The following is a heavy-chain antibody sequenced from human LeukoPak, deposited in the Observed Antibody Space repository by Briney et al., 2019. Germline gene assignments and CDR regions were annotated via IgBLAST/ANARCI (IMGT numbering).Heavy chain of an antibody. V-gene: IGHV4-39*07. CDR1: GGSISSTIDY. J-gene: IGHJ4*02. Sequence: PSETLSLTCTVSGGSISSTIDYWGWIRQPPGKGLEWIGTIYYSGSAYYNPSLKSRVTISVDTSKNQFSLKLSSVTAADTAVYYCARDLGADPYYFDNWGQGTLVSVPS. CDR2: IYYSGSA. CDR3: ARDLGADPYYFDN.